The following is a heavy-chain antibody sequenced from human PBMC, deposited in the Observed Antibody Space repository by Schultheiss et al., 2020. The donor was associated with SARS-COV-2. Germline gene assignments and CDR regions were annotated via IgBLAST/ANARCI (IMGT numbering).Heavy chain of an antibody. J-gene: IGHJ4*02. D-gene: IGHD3-10*01. CDR2: INWNGGNT. CDR1: GFTFSSYG. CDR3: ARDPDYYGSGSGRRFDY. Sequence: GESLKISCAASGFTFSSYGMHWVRQAPGKGLEWVSGINWNGGNTGYADSVKGRFTISRDNAKNSLYLQMNSLRAEDTALYHCARDPDYYGSGSGRRFDYWGQGTLVTVSS. V-gene: IGHV3-20*01.